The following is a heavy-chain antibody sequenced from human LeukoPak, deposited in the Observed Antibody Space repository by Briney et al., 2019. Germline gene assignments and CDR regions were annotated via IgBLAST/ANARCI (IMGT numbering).Heavy chain of an antibody. CDR2: ISGDGGTT. CDR1: GFTFSSYG. D-gene: IGHD5-24*01. CDR3: AKDDNWLQFQS. V-gene: IGHV3-23*01. Sequence: PGGSLRLSCAASGFTFSSYGMHWVRQAPGKGLEWVSGISGDGGTTYYADSVKGRFTISRDNSKSTLYLQINSLRAEDTAIYYCAKDDNWLQFQSWGQGTLVTVSS. J-gene: IGHJ4*02.